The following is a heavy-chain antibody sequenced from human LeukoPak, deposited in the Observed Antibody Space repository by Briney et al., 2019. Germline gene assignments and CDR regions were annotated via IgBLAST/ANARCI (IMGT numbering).Heavy chain of an antibody. CDR3: ARDRGRRQPYYDFWSGYYEGYYFDY. D-gene: IGHD3-3*01. Sequence: GSLRLSCAASGFTFSSYWMSWVRQAPGKGLEWVANIKQDGSEKYYVDSVKGRFTISRDNAKNSLYLQMNRLRAEDTAVYYCARDRGRRQPYYDFWSGYYEGYYFDYWGQGTLVTVSS. J-gene: IGHJ4*02. CDR2: IKQDGSEK. CDR1: GFTFSSYW. V-gene: IGHV3-7*03.